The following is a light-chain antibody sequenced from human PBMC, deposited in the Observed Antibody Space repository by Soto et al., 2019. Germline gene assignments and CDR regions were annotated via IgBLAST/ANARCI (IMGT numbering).Light chain of an antibody. V-gene: IGLV2-14*01. CDR3: SSFTSRNTVV. CDR1: SSDVGGYNF. J-gene: IGLJ2*01. CDR2: EVS. Sequence: QSALTQPASVSGSPGQSITISCAGTSSDVGGYNFVSWYQHHPGKAPKLVIYEVSNRLSGVSTRFSASKSGNTASLTISGLQAEDEADYYCSSFTSRNTVVFGGGTKLTVL.